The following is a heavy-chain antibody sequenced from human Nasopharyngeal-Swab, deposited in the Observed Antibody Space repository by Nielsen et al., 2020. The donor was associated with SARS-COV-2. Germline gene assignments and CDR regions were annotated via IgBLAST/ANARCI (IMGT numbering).Heavy chain of an antibody. D-gene: IGHD6-19*01. CDR3: ATFPAVYSSGWYPFDY. CDR1: GYTLTELS. J-gene: IGHJ4*02. Sequence: ASVKVSCKVSGYTLTELSTHWVRQAPGKGLEWMGGFDPEDGETIYAQKFQGRVTMTEDTSTDTAYMELSSLRSEDTAVYYCATFPAVYSSGWYPFDYWGQGTLVTVSS. V-gene: IGHV1-24*01. CDR2: FDPEDGET.